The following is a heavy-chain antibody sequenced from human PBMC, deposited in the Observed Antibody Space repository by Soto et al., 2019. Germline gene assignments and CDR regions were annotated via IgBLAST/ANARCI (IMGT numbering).Heavy chain of an antibody. J-gene: IGHJ6*02. CDR3: ARDPYYDFWSGSKFGYYYYGMDV. CDR2: IYTSGST. V-gene: IGHV4-4*07. CDR1: GGSISSYY. D-gene: IGHD3-3*01. Sequence: SETLSLTCTVSGGSISSYYWSWIRQPAGKGLEWIGRIYTSGSTNYNPSLKSRVTMTVDTSKNQFSLKLSSVTAADTAVYYCARDPYYDFWSGSKFGYYYYGMDVWGQGTTVTVSS.